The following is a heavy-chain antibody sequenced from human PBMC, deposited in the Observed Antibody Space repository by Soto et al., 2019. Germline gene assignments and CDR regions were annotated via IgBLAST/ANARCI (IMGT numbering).Heavy chain of an antibody. D-gene: IGHD3-9*01. V-gene: IGHV5-10-1*01. CDR1: GYIFTNYW. J-gene: IGHJ5*02. CDR2: IDPSDSYN. Sequence: PGESLKISCKGSGYIFTNYWISWVRQMPGKGLEWMGRIDPSDSYNTYSPSFQGHGTISADKSISTAYLQWRSLKASDTAIYYCARHPPCDTTFCKGAPNWFDPWGQGTLVTVSS. CDR3: ARHPPCDTTFCKGAPNWFDP.